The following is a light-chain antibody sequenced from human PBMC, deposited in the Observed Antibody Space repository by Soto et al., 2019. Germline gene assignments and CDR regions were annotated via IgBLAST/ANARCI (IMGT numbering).Light chain of an antibody. V-gene: IGLV1-40*01. Sequence: QSVLTQPPSVSGAPGHRVTISCTGSNSNIGDGYQVHWYQQLPGTAPKLLIYGDTSRPSGVPDRFSASKSGASASLAISGLQPEDEADYYCQTYDSSLDASVFGGGTQLTVL. CDR1: NSNIGDGYQ. CDR2: GDT. CDR3: QTYDSSLDASV. J-gene: IGLJ7*01.